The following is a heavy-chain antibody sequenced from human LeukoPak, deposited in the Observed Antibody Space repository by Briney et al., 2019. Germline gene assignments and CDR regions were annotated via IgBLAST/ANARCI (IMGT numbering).Heavy chain of an antibody. CDR2: IGGSGRDGDM. CDR3: VRESRTDYYGDY. J-gene: IGHJ4*02. Sequence: GGSLRLSCVASGFIFTDYYMNWIRQAPGKGLEWVSYIGGSGRDGDMNYADSVKGRFTISRDNAKNTLYLQMNSLRAEDTAVYYCVRESRTDYYGDYWGQGTLVTVSS. D-gene: IGHD3-10*01. V-gene: IGHV3-11*04. CDR1: GFIFTDYY.